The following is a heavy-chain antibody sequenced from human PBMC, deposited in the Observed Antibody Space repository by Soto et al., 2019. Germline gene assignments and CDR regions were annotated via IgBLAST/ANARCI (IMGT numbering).Heavy chain of an antibody. CDR1: GFTFSSYA. V-gene: IGHV3-23*01. J-gene: IGHJ4*02. CDR3: AKGEQITMIVGYYFDY. CDR2: ISGSGGST. Sequence: PGGSLRLSCAASGFTFSSYAMSWVRQAPGKGLEWVSAISGSGGSTYYADSVKGRFTISRDNSKNTLYQQMNSLRAEDTAVYYCAKGEQITMIVGYYFDYWGQGTLVTVSS. D-gene: IGHD3-22*01.